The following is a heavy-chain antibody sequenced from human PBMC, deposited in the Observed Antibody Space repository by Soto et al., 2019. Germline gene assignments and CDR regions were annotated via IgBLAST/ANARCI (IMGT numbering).Heavy chain of an antibody. V-gene: IGHV3-23*01. J-gene: IGHJ6*02. CDR3: AKGRAPSGWYPPYYYGMDV. Sequence: EVQLLESGGGLVQPGGSLRLSCAASGFTFSSYAMSWVRQAPGKGLECISTISGSGGNTYYADSVRGRFTISRDNSKNTLYLHMNSLRAEDTAVYYCAKGRAPSGWYPPYYYGMDVWGQGTTVTVSS. CDR1: GFTFSSYA. D-gene: IGHD6-19*01. CDR2: ISGSGGNT.